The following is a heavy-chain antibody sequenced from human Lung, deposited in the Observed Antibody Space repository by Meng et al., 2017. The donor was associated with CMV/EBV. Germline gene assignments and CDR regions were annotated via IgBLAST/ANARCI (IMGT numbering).Heavy chain of an antibody. J-gene: IGHJ6*02. V-gene: IGHV3-7*04. CDR3: ARVAAAGRGMEV. CDR2: INQDGSQK. D-gene: IGHD6-13*01. Sequence: GGSXRLXCAASGFTFSSHWMTWVRQAPGKGLEWVANINQDGSQKNYVDSVKGRFTISRDNAKNSLFLQMNSLRAEDTAVYYCARVAAAGRGMEVGGQGNTVTVSS. CDR1: GFTFSSHW.